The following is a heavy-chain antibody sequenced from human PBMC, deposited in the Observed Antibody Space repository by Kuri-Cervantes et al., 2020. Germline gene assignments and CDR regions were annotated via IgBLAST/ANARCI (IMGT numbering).Heavy chain of an antibody. V-gene: IGHV3-74*01. CDR2: INSDGSST. CDR1: GFTFSTYA. D-gene: IGHD3-22*01. J-gene: IGHJ4*02. CDR3: AKDHYYDSSGYFFDY. Sequence: GGSLRLSCAASGFTFSTYAMSWVRQAPGKGLVWVSRINSDGSSTSYADSVKGRFTISRDNAKNTLYLQMNSLRAEDTAVYYCAKDHYYDSSGYFFDYWGQGTLVTVSS.